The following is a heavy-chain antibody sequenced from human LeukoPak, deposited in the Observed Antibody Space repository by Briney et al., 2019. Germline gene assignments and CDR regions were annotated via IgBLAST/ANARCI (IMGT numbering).Heavy chain of an antibody. CDR1: GFTFSSYW. J-gene: IGHJ5*02. V-gene: IGHV3-7*01. D-gene: IGHD2-21*01. Sequence: PGGSLRLSCAASGFTFSSYWMSWVRQAPGKGLEWVANIKHDGSEKYYVDSVRGRFTLSRDNAKNSLYLQMNSLRVEVTAVYYCAPSAARAIVSWGQGTLLPVSS. CDR2: IKHDGSEK. CDR3: APSAARAIVS.